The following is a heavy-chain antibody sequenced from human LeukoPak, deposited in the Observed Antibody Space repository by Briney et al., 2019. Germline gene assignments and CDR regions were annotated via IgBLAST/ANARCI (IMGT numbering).Heavy chain of an antibody. CDR1: GYTFTNYC. D-gene: IGHD3-22*01. CDR3: ARAPANYDSSGYYYGGLDY. CDR2: INPSGGST. J-gene: IGHJ4*02. V-gene: IGHV1-46*01. Sequence: ASVKVSCKASGYTFTNYCMHWVRQAPGQGLEWMGIINPSGGSTSYAQKFQGRVTMTRDTSTSTVYMELSSLRSEDTAVYFCARAPANYDSSGYYYGGLDYWGQGTLVTVSS.